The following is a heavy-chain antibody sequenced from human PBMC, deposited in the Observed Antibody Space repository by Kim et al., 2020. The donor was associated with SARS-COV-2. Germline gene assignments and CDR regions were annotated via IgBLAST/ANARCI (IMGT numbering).Heavy chain of an antibody. CDR2: IYYSGST. V-gene: IGHV4-31*03. CDR3: ARDAALGLVVPAAIPPYYGMDV. CDR1: GGSISSGGYY. Sequence: SETLSLTCTVSGGSISSGGYYWSWIRQHPGKGLEWIGYIYYSGSTYYNPSLKSRVTISVDTSKNQFSLKLSSVTAADTAVYYCARDAALGLVVPAAIPPYYGMDVWGQGTTVTVSS. D-gene: IGHD2-2*01. J-gene: IGHJ6*02.